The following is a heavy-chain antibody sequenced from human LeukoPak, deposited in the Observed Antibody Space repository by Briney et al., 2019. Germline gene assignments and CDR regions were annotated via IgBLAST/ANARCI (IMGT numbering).Heavy chain of an antibody. CDR1: GGTFSSYA. J-gene: IGHJ4*02. Sequence: SVKVSCKASGGTFSSYAISWVRQAPGQGLKWMGGIIPIFGTANYAQKFQGRVTITADESTSTAYMELSSLRSEDTAVYYCARDNNYYGSGNIPFDYWGQGTLVTVSS. D-gene: IGHD3-10*01. CDR3: ARDNNYYGSGNIPFDY. V-gene: IGHV1-69*13. CDR2: IIPIFGTA.